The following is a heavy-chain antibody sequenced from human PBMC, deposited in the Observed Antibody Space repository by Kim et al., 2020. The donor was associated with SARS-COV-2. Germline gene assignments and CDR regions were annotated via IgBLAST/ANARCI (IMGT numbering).Heavy chain of an antibody. D-gene: IGHD3-10*01. J-gene: IGHJ6*02. CDR1: GFNFSTFS. CDR3: ARSGFGESRFFGMDV. CDR2: ISTRSSAI. V-gene: IGHV3-48*04. Sequence: GGSLRLSCAASGFNFSTFSMNWVRQAPGKGLEWVSYISTRSSAIYYADSVKGRFTISRDNAKNSLYLQMNSLRAEDTAVYYCARSGFGESRFFGMDVWGQGTTVTASS.